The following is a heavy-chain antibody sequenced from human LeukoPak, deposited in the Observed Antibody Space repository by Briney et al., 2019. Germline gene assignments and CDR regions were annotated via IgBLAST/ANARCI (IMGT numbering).Heavy chain of an antibody. CDR1: GGSISSGDYY. Sequence: PSQTLSLTCTVSGGSISSGDYYWSWIRQPPEKGLEWIGYIYYSGSTYYNPSLKSRVTISVDTSKNQFSLKLSSVTAADTAVYYCARESAWYCSSISCYKSGIDPWGQGTLVTVSS. CDR2: IYYSGST. V-gene: IGHV4-30-4*08. J-gene: IGHJ5*02. D-gene: IGHD2-2*02. CDR3: ARESAWYCSSISCYKSGIDP.